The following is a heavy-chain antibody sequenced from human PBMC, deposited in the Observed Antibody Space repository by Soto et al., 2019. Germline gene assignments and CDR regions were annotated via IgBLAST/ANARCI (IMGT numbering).Heavy chain of an antibody. CDR1: GGTFSSYA. Sequence: QVQLVQSGAEVKKPGSSVKVSCKASGGTFSSYAISWVRQAPGQGLEWMGGIIPIFGTANYAQKFQGRVTITADKSTSTAYMELSSLRSEDRAVYYCASRGGALGPGAFDIWGPGTMVTVSS. CDR3: ASRGGALGPGAFDI. CDR2: IIPIFGTA. J-gene: IGHJ3*02. D-gene: IGHD3-10*01. V-gene: IGHV1-69*06.